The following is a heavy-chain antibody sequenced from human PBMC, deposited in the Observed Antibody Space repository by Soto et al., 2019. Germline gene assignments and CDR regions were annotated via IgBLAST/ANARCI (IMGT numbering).Heavy chain of an antibody. D-gene: IGHD2-15*01. J-gene: IGHJ6*03. CDR1: GFTFSGSA. CDR2: IRSKANSYAT. V-gene: IGHV3-73*01. CDR3: TRVPYCSGGSCYPSYYYYMDV. Sequence: VQLVESGGGLVQPGGSLKLSCAASGFTFSGSAMHWVRQASGKGLEWVGRIRSKANSYATAYAASVKGRFTISRDDSKNTAYLQMNSLKTEDTAVYYCTRVPYCSGGSCYPSYYYYMDVWGKGTTVTVSS.